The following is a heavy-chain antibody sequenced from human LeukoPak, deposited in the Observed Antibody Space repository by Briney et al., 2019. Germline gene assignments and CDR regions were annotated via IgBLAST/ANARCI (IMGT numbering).Heavy chain of an antibody. Sequence: SETLSLTCTVSGGSISSGSYYWSWIRQPAGKGLEWIGEIYHSGSTNYNPSLKSRVTISVDKSKNQFSLKLSSVTAADTAVYYCARAETGGKPTIDYWGQGALVTVSS. J-gene: IGHJ4*02. V-gene: IGHV4-61*10. CDR1: GGSISSGSYY. D-gene: IGHD2-8*02. CDR3: ARAETGGKPTIDY. CDR2: IYHSGST.